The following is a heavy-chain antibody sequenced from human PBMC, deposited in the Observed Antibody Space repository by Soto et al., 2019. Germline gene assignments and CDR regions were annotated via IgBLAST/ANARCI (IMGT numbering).Heavy chain of an antibody. Sequence: QLQLQESGPGLVKPSETLSLTCTVSGGSISSSSYYWGWIRQPPGKGLEWIGSIYYSGSTYYNPSLKSRVTISVDTSKNQFSLKLSSVTAADTGVYYCARQGWELLKALYYFDYWGQGTLVTVSS. CDR3: ARQGWELLKALYYFDY. CDR2: IYYSGST. D-gene: IGHD1-26*01. CDR1: GGSISSSSYY. V-gene: IGHV4-39*01. J-gene: IGHJ4*02.